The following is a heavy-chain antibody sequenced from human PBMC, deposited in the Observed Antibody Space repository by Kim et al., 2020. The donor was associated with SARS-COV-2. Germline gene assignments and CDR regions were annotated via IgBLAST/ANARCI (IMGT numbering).Heavy chain of an antibody. V-gene: IGHV1-2*02. Sequence: ASVKVSCKASGYTFSDYSMHWVRQAPGQGLEWMGWINPNSGGPNYAQKFQGRVTMTRDTSISTAYMALSRQRSDDTAVHYCARDMAFWSGYGGGYYYGM. CDR3: ARDMAFWSGYGGGYYYGM. J-gene: IGHJ6*01. D-gene: IGHD3-3*01. CDR2: INPNSGGP. CDR1: GYTFSDYS.